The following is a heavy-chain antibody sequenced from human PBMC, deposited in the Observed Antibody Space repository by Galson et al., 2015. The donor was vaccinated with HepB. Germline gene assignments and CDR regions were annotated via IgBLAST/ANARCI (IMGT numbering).Heavy chain of an antibody. CDR2: INQDGSDK. D-gene: IGHD1-26*01. Sequence: SLRLSCAASGFIFTSHWMSWVRQAPGKGLEWVADINQDGSDKYAVDSVKGRFAISRDNTKKSLYLQMSSLRAEDTAVYYCARERSYFRDSFDIWDQGTMVTVSS. V-gene: IGHV3-7*03. CDR3: ARERSYFRDSFDI. CDR1: GFIFTSHW. J-gene: IGHJ3*02.